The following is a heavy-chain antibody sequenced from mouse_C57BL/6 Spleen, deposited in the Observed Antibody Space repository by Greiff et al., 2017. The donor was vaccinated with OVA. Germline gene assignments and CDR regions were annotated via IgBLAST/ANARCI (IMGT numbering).Heavy chain of an antibody. CDR3: ARDDYDHYAMDY. D-gene: IGHD2-4*01. V-gene: IGHV3-6*01. J-gene: IGHJ4*01. CDR2: ISYDGSN. Sequence: ESGPGLVKPSQSLSLTCSVTGYSITSGYYWNWIRQFPGNKLEWMGYISYDGSNNYNPSLKNRISITRDTSKNQFFLKLNSVTTEDTATYYCARDDYDHYAMDYWGQGTSVTVSS. CDR1: GYSITSGYY.